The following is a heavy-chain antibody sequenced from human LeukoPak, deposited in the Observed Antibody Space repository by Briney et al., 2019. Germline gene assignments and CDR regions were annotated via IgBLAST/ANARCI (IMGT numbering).Heavy chain of an antibody. CDR1: GGSISSYY. Sequence: SETLSLTCTVSGGSISSYYWSWIRQPPGKGLEWIGYIYTSGSTNYNPSLKSRVTISVDTSKNQFSLKLSSVTAADTAVYYCASHRGARWLQPTPPEAFDYWGQGTLVTVSS. D-gene: IGHD5-24*01. CDR3: ASHRGARWLQPTPPEAFDY. J-gene: IGHJ4*02. CDR2: IYTSGST. V-gene: IGHV4-4*09.